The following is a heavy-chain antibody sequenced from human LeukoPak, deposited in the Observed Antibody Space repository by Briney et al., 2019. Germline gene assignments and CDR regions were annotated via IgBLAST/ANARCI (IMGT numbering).Heavy chain of an antibody. J-gene: IGHJ6*02. CDR1: GGSFSGYY. CDR2: INHSGST. D-gene: IGHD4-11*01. CDR3: ARFYSRDYYYYGMDV. V-gene: IGHV4-34*01. Sequence: PSETLSLTCAVYGGSFSGYYWSWIRQPPGKGLEWIGEINHSGSTNYNPSLKSRVTMSVDTSKNQFSLKLSSVTAADTAVYYCARFYSRDYYYYGMDVWGQGTTVTVSS.